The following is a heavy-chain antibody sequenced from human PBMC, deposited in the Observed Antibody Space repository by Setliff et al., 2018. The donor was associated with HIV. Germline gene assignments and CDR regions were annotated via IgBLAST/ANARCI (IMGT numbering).Heavy chain of an antibody. CDR3: ARGVIRGVISQGGLDY. J-gene: IGHJ4*02. CDR2: INTGNGNT. CDR1: GYTFSQYP. D-gene: IGHD3-10*01. V-gene: IGHV1-3*04. Sequence: ASVKVSCKASGYTFSQYPMHWVRQAPGQRPEWMGWINTGNGNTKYSQRFQDRITIFRNTSASTAYMDLGSLTSEDTAVYYCARGVIRGVISQGGLDYWGPGTLVTVSS.